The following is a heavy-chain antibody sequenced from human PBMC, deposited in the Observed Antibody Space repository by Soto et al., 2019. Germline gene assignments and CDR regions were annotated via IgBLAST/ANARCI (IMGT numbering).Heavy chain of an antibody. D-gene: IGHD2-15*01. V-gene: IGHV3-11*01. CDR3: AQSLANVNGWWGYGLYV. Sequence: QEQLVESGGGLVKPGGYLRLSYAASGFTFSDHFMTWIRQAPGKGLEWVAYISETGTSFFHTESVQGHFAISRDKARNSLFLEMHSLTVEDTAVYYCAQSLANVNGWWGYGLYVWGQGTTVTVSS. CDR2: ISETGTSF. CDR1: GFTFSDHF. J-gene: IGHJ6*02.